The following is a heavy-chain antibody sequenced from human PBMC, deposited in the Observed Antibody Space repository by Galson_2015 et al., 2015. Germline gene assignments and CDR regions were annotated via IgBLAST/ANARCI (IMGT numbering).Heavy chain of an antibody. CDR3: ARSREEYTNSPEEH. Sequence: QSGAEVKKPGESLTISCKASGGTFSSYSFSWVRQAPGQGLEWMGRIIPILPIVTYARRFQGRVSISADKSTWTAYMELRSLRSEDTAVYYCARSREEYTNSPEEHWGQGTLVTVSS. CDR1: GGTFSSYS. D-gene: IGHD2/OR15-2a*01. J-gene: IGHJ4*01. V-gene: IGHV1-69*02. CDR2: IIPILPIV.